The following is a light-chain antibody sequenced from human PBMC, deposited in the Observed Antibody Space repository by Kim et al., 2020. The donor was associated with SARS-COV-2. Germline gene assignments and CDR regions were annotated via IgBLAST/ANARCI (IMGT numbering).Light chain of an antibody. CDR1: QSVSNNY. Sequence: SPGERATLSCRASQSVSNNYLAWYQQKPGQAPRLLVYDASSRATGIPDRFSGSGSGTDFTLTISRLEPEDFEVYYCQQYGSSPRTFGQGTKVDIK. V-gene: IGKV3-20*01. J-gene: IGKJ1*01. CDR2: DAS. CDR3: QQYGSSPRT.